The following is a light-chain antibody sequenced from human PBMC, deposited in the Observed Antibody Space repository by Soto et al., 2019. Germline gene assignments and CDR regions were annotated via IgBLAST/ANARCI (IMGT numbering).Light chain of an antibody. CDR1: QSVSSTY. Sequence: EIVLTQSPGTLSLSPGERATLSCRSSQSVSSTYLAWYQQKPDQAPRHVIYDVSGRATGIPDRFSGSGSGTDFTLTISRLEPEDFAVYYCQQYGSSPTFGQGTKVDIK. CDR2: DVS. V-gene: IGKV3-20*01. CDR3: QQYGSSPT. J-gene: IGKJ1*01.